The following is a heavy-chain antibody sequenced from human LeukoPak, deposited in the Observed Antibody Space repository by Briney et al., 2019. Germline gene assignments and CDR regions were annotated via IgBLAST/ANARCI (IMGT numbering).Heavy chain of an antibody. Sequence: GGSLRLSCAASGFTFSNAWMSWVRQAPGNGLEWLGRIKSKTDGGTTDYAAPVKGRFTISRDDSKNTLYLQMNSLKTEDTAVYYYVGYCSGGNCPNAFDIWGQGTMVTVSS. CDR2: IKSKTDGGTT. V-gene: IGHV3-15*01. D-gene: IGHD2-15*01. CDR1: GFTFSNAW. J-gene: IGHJ3*02. CDR3: VGYCSGGNCPNAFDI.